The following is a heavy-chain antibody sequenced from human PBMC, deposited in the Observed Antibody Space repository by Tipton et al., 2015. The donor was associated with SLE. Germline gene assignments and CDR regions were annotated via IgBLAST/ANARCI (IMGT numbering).Heavy chain of an antibody. J-gene: IGHJ6*02. V-gene: IGHV3-7*01. CDR1: GFTFSSYW. CDR2: IRHDGSEK. CDR3: ARDYGDYVEYYYGMDV. D-gene: IGHD4-17*01. Sequence: SLRLFCAASGFTFSSYWLSWVRQAPGKGLEWVANIRHDGSEKNYVDYVKGRFTISRDNAKNSLYLQMNSLRAEDTAAYYCARDYGDYVEYYYGMDVWGQGTTVTVSS.